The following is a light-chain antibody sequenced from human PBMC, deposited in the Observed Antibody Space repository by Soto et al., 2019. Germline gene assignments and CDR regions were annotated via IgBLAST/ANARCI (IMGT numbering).Light chain of an antibody. CDR2: AAS. Sequence: QSPSFLSASVGDRVTITCRASQGISSYLTWYQQKPGKAPRLIYAASSLQSGVPSRFSGSGSGTEFTLTISSLRPEDFTTYYCQHLNSYPITFGQGTRLEI. J-gene: IGKJ5*01. CDR1: QGISSY. CDR3: QHLNSYPIT. V-gene: IGKV1-9*01.